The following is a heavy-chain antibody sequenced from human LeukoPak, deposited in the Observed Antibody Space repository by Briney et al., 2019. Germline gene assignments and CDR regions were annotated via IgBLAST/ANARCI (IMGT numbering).Heavy chain of an antibody. D-gene: IGHD6-19*01. CDR3: AKTGDSSGWYVSYYYYGMDV. CDR1: GFTFSSYA. CDR2: ISGSGGST. J-gene: IGHJ6*02. Sequence: GGSLRLSCAASGFTFSSYAMSWVRQAPGKGLEWASAISGSGGSTYYADSVKGRFTISRDNSKNTLYLQMNSLRAEDTAVYYCAKTGDSSGWYVSYYYYGMDVWGQGTTVTVSS. V-gene: IGHV3-23*01.